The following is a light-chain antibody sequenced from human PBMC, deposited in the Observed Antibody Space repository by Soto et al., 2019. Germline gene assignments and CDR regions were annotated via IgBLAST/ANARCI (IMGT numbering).Light chain of an antibody. J-gene: IGLJ1*01. Sequence: QSALTQPASVSGSPGQSITISCTGSSTDVGGYNYVSWHQQRPGKAPKLMIFEVSNRPSGVSYRFAGSKSGNTASLTISGLQAEDEADYYCSSYTSTHYVFGTGTKVTVL. V-gene: IGLV2-14*01. CDR1: STDVGGYNY. CDR3: SSYTSTHYV. CDR2: EVS.